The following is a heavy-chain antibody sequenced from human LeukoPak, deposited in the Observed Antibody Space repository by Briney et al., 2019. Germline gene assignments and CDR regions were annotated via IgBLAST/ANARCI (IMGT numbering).Heavy chain of an antibody. D-gene: IGHD6-13*01. CDR1: GINVSSNY. J-gene: IGHJ4*02. V-gene: IGHV3-66*02. CDR3: VTSTGQQFIPYDY. Sequence: GGSLRLSCAASGINVSSNYMTWIRQAPGKGLEWVTLIYGGDAAYYAESVRGRFMISRDNLKNTLFLQMNSLRVEDTAVYYCVTSTGQQFIPYDYWGQGTHVTVSS. CDR2: IYGGDAA.